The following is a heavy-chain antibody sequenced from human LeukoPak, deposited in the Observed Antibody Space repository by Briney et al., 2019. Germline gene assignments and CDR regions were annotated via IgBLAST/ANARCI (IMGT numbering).Heavy chain of an antibody. Sequence: GGTLRLSCAASGFTFSSYGMSWVRQAPGKGLEWVSAISGSGGSTYYADSVKGRFTISGDNSKNTLYLQMNSLRAEDTAVYYCAKAPTYSYYYMDVWGKGTTVTISS. V-gene: IGHV3-23*01. CDR1: GFTFSSYG. CDR2: ISGSGGST. J-gene: IGHJ6*03. CDR3: AKAPTYSYYYMDV. D-gene: IGHD2-21*01.